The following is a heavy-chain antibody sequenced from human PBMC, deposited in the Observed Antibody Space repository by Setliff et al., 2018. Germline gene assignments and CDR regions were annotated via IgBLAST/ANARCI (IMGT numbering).Heavy chain of an antibody. CDR3: AKDLGDDGHYYYYMDV. D-gene: IGHD4-17*01. CDR2: MYTDGSST. J-gene: IGHJ6*03. Sequence: GGSLRLSCAASGFTFSTYRMHWVRQAPGKGLVWVSRMYTDGSSTYYADSVKGRFTISRDNAKNTLYLQMNSLTVDDTAVYYCAKDLGDDGHYYYYMDVWGKGTTVTVSS. V-gene: IGHV3-74*01. CDR1: GFTFSTYR.